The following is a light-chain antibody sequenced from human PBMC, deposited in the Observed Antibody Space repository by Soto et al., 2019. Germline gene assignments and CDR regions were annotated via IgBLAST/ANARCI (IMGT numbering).Light chain of an antibody. J-gene: IGKJ3*01. V-gene: IGKV3-20*01. Sequence: EIVLTQSPGTLSLSPGERATLSCRASQTVCSSCLAWYQQKPGQAPRLLISGASNRATGIPDRFSGSGSGTDLTLTISRLEPEDFAVYYCQQYGSSPGFSFGPGTKVEIK. CDR1: QTVCSSC. CDR3: QQYGSSPGFS. CDR2: GAS.